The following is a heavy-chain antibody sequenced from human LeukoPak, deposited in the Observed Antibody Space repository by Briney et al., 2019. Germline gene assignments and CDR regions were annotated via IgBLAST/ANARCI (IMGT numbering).Heavy chain of an antibody. CDR1: GYTFSTYA. D-gene: IGHD5-24*01. J-gene: IGHJ5*02. Sequence: GGSLRLSCAASGYTFSTYAMSWVRQAPGQGLEWVSTISNTGATTYDADSGKGRFTISRDNSNNTLYLQMNSLRTEDTAVYYCAKVCRDGYNRDCFDPWGQGTLVTVSS. CDR3: AKVCRDGYNRDCFDP. CDR2: ISNTGATT. V-gene: IGHV3-23*01.